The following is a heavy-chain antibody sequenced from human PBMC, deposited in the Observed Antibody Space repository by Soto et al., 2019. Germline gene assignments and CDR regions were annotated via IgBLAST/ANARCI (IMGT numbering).Heavy chain of an antibody. J-gene: IGHJ5*02. CDR1: GGSISSYY. CDR3: ARERVNWFYP. CDR2: IYYSGST. V-gene: IGHV4-59*01. Sequence: QVQLQESGPGLVKPSETLSLTCTVSGGSISSYYWSWIRQPPGKGLEWIGYIYYSGSTNYNPSLKSRVTISVDTSKNQFSLKLSSVTAADTSVYYCARERVNWFYPWGQGTLVTVSS.